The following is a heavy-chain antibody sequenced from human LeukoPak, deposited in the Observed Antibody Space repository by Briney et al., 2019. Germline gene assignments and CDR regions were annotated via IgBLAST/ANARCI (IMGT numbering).Heavy chain of an antibody. CDR1: GFTFSSYR. Sequence: PGGSLRLSCAASGFTFSSYRMHWVRQAPGKGLGWVSRINSDGSSTTYADSVKGRFTISRDNANNTLYLQMNSLRAEDTAVYYCARSMTTGWYNWFDPWGQGTLVTVSS. CDR2: INSDGSST. J-gene: IGHJ5*02. V-gene: IGHV3-74*01. D-gene: IGHD4-11*01. CDR3: ARSMTTGWYNWFDP.